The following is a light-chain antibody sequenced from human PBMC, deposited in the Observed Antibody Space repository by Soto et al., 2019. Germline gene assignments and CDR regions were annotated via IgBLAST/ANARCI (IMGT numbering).Light chain of an antibody. CDR1: SSDVGGYNY. CDR2: EVS. Sequence: QSALTQPPSASGPPGQSVTISCTGTSSDVGGYNYVSWYQQHPGKAPKLMIYEVSKRPSGVPDRFSGSKSGNTASLTVSGLQAEDEADYYCSSYAGSNNFVFGTGTKVTVL. V-gene: IGLV2-8*01. CDR3: SSYAGSNNFV. J-gene: IGLJ1*01.